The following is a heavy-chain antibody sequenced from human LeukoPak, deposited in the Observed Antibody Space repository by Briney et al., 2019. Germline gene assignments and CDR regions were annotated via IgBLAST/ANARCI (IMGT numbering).Heavy chain of an antibody. CDR3: ASPYYYDSSGDPRDY. J-gene: IGHJ4*02. Sequence: PSETLSLTCTVSGGSISSGDYYWSWLRQPPGKGLEWIGYIYYSGSTYYNPSLKSRVTISVDTSKNQFSLKLSSVTAADTAVYYCASPYYYDSSGDPRDYWGQGTLVTVSS. V-gene: IGHV4-30-4*01. CDR1: GGSISSGDYY. CDR2: IYYSGST. D-gene: IGHD3-22*01.